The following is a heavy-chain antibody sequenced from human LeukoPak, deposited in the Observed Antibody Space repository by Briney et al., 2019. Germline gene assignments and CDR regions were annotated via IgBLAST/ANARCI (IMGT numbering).Heavy chain of an antibody. J-gene: IGHJ5*02. CDR3: ARHSLDSSSSPKGFDP. Sequence: SETLSLSCTVSGGSISSSSYYWGWIRQPPGKGLEWIGSIYYSGSTYYNPSLKSRVTISVETSKHQFSLKLSSVTAADTAVYYCARHSLDSSSSPKGFDPWGQGTLVTVSS. CDR2: IYYSGST. D-gene: IGHD6-6*01. CDR1: GGSISSSSYY. V-gene: IGHV4-39*01.